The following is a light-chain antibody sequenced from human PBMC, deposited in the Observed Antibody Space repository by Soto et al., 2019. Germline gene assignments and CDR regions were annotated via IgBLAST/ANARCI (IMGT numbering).Light chain of an antibody. CDR3: QHYNSYSEA. CDR2: KAS. V-gene: IGKV1-5*03. Sequence: DIKTTQSPATLSGHEGDRVTIPCRASQTISSWLAWYQQKPGKAPKLLIYKASTLKSGVPSRFSGSGSGTEFTLTISSLQPDDFATYYCQHYNSYSEAFGQGTKVDI. CDR1: QTISSW. J-gene: IGKJ1*01.